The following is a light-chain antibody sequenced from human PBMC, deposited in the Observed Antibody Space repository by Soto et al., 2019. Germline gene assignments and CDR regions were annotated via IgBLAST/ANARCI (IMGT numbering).Light chain of an antibody. CDR3: HQYNDNPYT. CDR2: KAS. V-gene: IGKV1-5*03. CDR1: QSVRTW. Sequence: DIQMTQSPSTLSASVGDRVTITCRASQSVRTWLAWYQQRPGKAPKVLIYKASSLERGVPSRFSGSGSGTEFTLTIISLQPEDSATYYCHQYNDNPYTFGQGTKLEIK. J-gene: IGKJ2*01.